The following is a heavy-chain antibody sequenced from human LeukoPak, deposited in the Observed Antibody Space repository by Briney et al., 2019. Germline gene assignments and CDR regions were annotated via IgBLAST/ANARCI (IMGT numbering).Heavy chain of an antibody. V-gene: IGHV4-59*01. CDR3: ARDGRIEAFDI. Sequence: SETLSLTCTVSDGSISDYYWSWIRQPPEKGLEWIGYIYYSGSTYYNPSLKSRVTISVDTSKNQFSLKLSSVTAADTAVYYCARDGRIEAFDIWGQGTMFTVSS. J-gene: IGHJ3*02. CDR2: IYYSGST. CDR1: DGSISDYY.